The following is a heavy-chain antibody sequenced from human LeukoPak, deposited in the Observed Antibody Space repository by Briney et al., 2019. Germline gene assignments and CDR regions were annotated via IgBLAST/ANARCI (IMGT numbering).Heavy chain of an antibody. J-gene: IGHJ3*02. CDR1: GGSFTFTSHA. CDR3: AGFFYDNSGDAFDI. CDR2: LIPIYGSA. V-gene: IGHV1-69*13. D-gene: IGHD3-22*01. Sequence: SVKVSCKASGGSFTFTSHAISWVRRAPGQGLEWMGGLIPIYGSANYAQKFQGRVTITSDESTRTVYMELSSLRPEDSAVYYCAGFFYDNSGDAFDIWGQGTMVTVSS.